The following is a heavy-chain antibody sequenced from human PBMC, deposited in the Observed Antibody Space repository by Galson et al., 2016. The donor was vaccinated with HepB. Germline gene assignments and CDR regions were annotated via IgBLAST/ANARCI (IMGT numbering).Heavy chain of an antibody. CDR1: GFTFSSYS. D-gene: IGHD5-18*01. V-gene: IGHV3-48*02. Sequence: SLRLSCAASGFTFSSYSMNWVRRAPGKGLEWVSYISSASSTIYYADSVKGRFTIPRDNAKNSPYLQMNSLRDEDTAVYYCAREKTATIDYWGQGTLVTVSS. J-gene: IGHJ4*02. CDR3: AREKTATIDY. CDR2: ISSASSTI.